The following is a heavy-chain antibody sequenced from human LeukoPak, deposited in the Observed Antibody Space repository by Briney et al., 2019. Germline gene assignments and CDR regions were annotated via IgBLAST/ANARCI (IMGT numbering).Heavy chain of an antibody. J-gene: IGHJ5*02. CDR2: IRSNSDGGTI. V-gene: IGHV3-15*07. CDR1: GFTFSSYG. Sequence: GRSLRLSCAASGFTFSSYGMHWVRQAPGKGLEWVGRIRSNSDGGTIDYAAPVKGRFTLSRDDSKTTLYLQMNSLQTEDTAVYYCATDFYDSTWGQGTLVTVSS. CDR3: ATDFYDST. D-gene: IGHD3-22*01.